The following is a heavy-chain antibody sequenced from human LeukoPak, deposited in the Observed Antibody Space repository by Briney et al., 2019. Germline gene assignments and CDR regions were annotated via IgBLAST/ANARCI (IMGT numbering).Heavy chain of an antibody. CDR3: ARHSSSWYYFDY. CDR2: IYPGDSNT. Sequence: GESLKISCKGSGYSFATYWIGWVRQMSGKGLEWMGIIYPGDSNTKYSPSFQGQVTISADNSISTAYLQWSSLKASDTAMYYCARHSSSWYYFDYWGQGTPVTVSS. J-gene: IGHJ4*02. V-gene: IGHV5-51*01. CDR1: GYSFATYW. D-gene: IGHD6-13*01.